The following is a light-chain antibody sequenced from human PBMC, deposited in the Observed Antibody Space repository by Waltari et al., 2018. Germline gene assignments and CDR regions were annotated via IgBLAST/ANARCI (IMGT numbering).Light chain of an antibody. J-gene: IGKJ1*01. CDR3: MQALHTPPT. CDR2: LSF. CDR1: QSLLHSDGYNY. V-gene: IGKV2-28*01. Sequence: EIVMTQSPLSLPVTPGEPASISCRSSQSLLHSDGYNYLNWYLQKPGQSPQLLIYLSFIRASGVPDRFTGSGAGTEFTLKISRVEAEEVGFYYCMQALHTPPTFGQGTRAEIK.